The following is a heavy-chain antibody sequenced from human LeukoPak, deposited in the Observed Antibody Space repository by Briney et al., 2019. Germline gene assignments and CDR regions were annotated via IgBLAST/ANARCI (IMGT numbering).Heavy chain of an antibody. CDR1: GFTSSSYV. CDR3: AKGPYDSSGYPKYYFDY. J-gene: IGHJ4*02. CDR2: ISGSGINT. Sequence: GGSLRLSCAASGFTSSSYVMNWVRQAPGKGLEWVSTISGSGINTYHADSVKGRFTISIDNSKNTLYLQMNSLRAEDTAVYYCAKGPYDSSGYPKYYFDYWGQGILVTVSS. V-gene: IGHV3-23*01. D-gene: IGHD3-22*01.